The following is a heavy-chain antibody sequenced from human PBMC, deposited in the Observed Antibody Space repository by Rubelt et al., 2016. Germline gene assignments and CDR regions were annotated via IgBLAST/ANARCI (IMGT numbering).Heavy chain of an antibody. Sequence: RLSCAASGFTFSSYSMNWVRQAPGKGLEWVSSISSSSSYIYYADSVKGRFTISRDNAKNSLYLQMNSLRAEDTAVYYCARAGGLWETTYYYYGMDVWGQGTTVTASS. CDR2: ISSSSSYI. CDR1: GFTFSSYS. D-gene: IGHD5-18*01. V-gene: IGHV3-21*01. J-gene: IGHJ6*02. CDR3: ARAGGLWETTYYYYGMDV.